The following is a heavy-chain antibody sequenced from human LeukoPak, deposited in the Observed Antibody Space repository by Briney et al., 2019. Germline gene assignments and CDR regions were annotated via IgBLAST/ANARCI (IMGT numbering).Heavy chain of an antibody. V-gene: IGHV3-64*04. Sequence: GGSLRLSCSASGFPFSSYAMHWVRQAPGKGLEYVSAISDSGGSTYYADSVKGRFTISRDNSKNSLYLQMNSLRTEDTALYYCAKDMGPFEPYGMDVWGQGTTVTVSS. D-gene: IGHD1-26*01. CDR2: ISDSGGST. J-gene: IGHJ6*02. CDR1: GFPFSSYA. CDR3: AKDMGPFEPYGMDV.